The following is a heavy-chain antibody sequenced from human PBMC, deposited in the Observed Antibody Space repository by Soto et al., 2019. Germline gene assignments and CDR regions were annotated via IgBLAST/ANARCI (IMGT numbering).Heavy chain of an antibody. CDR1: GGSISSSSYY. D-gene: IGHD6-25*01. CDR2: IYYSGST. J-gene: IGHJ5*02. V-gene: IGHV4-39*01. Sequence: QLQLQESGPGLVKPSETLSLTCTVSGGSISSSSYYWGWIRQPPGKGLEWIGSIYYSGSTYYNPSLKCRVTISVDTSKNQFSLKLSSVTAADTAVYYCARRRADRKTHNWFDPWGQGTLVTVSS. CDR3: ARRRADRKTHNWFDP.